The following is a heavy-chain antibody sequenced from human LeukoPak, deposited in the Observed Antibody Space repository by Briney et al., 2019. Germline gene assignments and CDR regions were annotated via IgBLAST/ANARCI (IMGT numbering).Heavy chain of an antibody. J-gene: IGHJ4*02. Sequence: GGSLRLSCAASGFTFSSYDMHWVRQATGKGLEWVSAIGTAGDPYYPGSVKGRFTISRENAKNSLYPQMNSLRAGDTAVYYCAKDPVQYSSSFIYFDYWGQGTLVTVSS. CDR2: IGTAGDP. CDR1: GFTFSSYD. V-gene: IGHV3-13*05. D-gene: IGHD6-13*01. CDR3: AKDPVQYSSSFIYFDY.